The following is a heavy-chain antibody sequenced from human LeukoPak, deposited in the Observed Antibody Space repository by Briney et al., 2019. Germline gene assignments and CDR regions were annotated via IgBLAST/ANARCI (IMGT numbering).Heavy chain of an antibody. V-gene: IGHV4-34*01. CDR3: ARSQGGSYYY. J-gene: IGHJ4*01. CDR1: GGSFSGYY. Sequence: KTSETLSLTCAVYGGSFSGYYWSWIRQPPGKGLEWIGEINHSGSTNYNPSLKSQVTISVDTSKNQFSLKLSSVTAADTAVYYCARSQGGSYYYWGQGTLVTVSS. D-gene: IGHD1-26*01. CDR2: INHSGST.